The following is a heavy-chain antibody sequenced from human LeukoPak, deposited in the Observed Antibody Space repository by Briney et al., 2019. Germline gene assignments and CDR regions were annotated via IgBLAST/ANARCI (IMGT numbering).Heavy chain of an antibody. J-gene: IGHJ4*02. V-gene: IGHV3-23*01. CDR3: ANGPEAYYDILTGYYHGHY. CDR1: GFTFSSYA. CDR2: ISGGGGST. Sequence: RRSLRLSCATSGFTFSSYAMHWVRQAPGKGLEWVSGISGGGGSTYYADSVKGRFTISRDNSKNTLYLQMNSLRAEDTAVYYCANGPEAYYDILTGYYHGHYWGQGTLVTVSS. D-gene: IGHD3-9*01.